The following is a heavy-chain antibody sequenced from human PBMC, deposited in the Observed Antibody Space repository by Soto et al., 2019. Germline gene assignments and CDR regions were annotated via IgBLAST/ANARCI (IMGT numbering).Heavy chain of an antibody. V-gene: IGHV3-23*01. CDR3: AKSRHSSGYLLGDY. CDR2: ISGSGGSK. D-gene: IGHD3-22*01. Sequence: EVQLLESGGGLVQPGGSLRLSCAASGFTFSSYAMSWVRQAPGKGLEWVSAISGSGGSKYYADSVKGRFTISRDNSKNTLYLHMNSLRAEDTAVYYCAKSRHSSGYLLGDYWGQGTLVTVSS. J-gene: IGHJ4*02. CDR1: GFTFSSYA.